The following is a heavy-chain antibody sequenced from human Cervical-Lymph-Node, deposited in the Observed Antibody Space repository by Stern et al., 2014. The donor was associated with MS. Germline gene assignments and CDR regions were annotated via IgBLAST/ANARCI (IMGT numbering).Heavy chain of an antibody. D-gene: IGHD3-22*01. J-gene: IGHJ4*02. CDR3: ARSPDLYDSSGYFFD. Sequence: QVQLVQSGAEVKKPGASVKVSCKASGGTLNNYAVNWVRQAPGQGLEWIGKIIPFLGIANYAHKFQGRVTLTAAATPSYMEVSSLRSDDTAVYYCARSPDLYDSSGYFFDWGQGTLVTVSS. V-gene: IGHV1-69*09. CDR2: IIPFLGIA. CDR1: GGTLNNYA.